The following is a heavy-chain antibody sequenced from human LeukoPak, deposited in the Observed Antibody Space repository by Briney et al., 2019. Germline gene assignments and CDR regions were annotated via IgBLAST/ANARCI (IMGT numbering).Heavy chain of an antibody. V-gene: IGHV3-43*02. D-gene: IGHD3-22*01. Sequence: GGSLRLSCAASGFTFDDYAMHWVRQAPGKGLEWVSLISGDGDNTYYADSVKGRFTISRDNRKNSLYLQMNSLRTEDTALYYCAKDPTYYYDSSGFCEHWGQGTLVTVSS. CDR1: GFTFDDYA. J-gene: IGHJ1*01. CDR3: AKDPTYYYDSSGFCEH. CDR2: ISGDGDNT.